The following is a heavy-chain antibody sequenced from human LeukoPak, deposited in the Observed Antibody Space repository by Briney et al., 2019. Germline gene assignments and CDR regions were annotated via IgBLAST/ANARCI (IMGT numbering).Heavy chain of an antibody. CDR3: ARDAWAHWGIDACYGPYFDY. D-gene: IGHD2-2*01. CDR1: GCTFSTSS. Sequence: PGGSLRLSCTASGCTFSTSSMNWVRQTPGKGLEWISYIRGSSTTIYYADSVKGRFTISRDNAKNSLYLQMSDLRAEDTGVYFCARDAWAHWGIDACYGPYFDYWGQGSLVTVSS. V-gene: IGHV3-48*01. CDR2: IRGSSTTI. J-gene: IGHJ4*02.